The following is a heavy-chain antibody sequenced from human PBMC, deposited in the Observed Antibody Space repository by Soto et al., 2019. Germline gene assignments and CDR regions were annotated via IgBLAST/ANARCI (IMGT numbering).Heavy chain of an antibody. J-gene: IGHJ4*01. CDR3: ARLPKGSVVTG. V-gene: IGHV3-48*02. Sequence: GGSLRLSCAASGFTFSSYSMNWVRQAPGKGLEWVSYISSSSSTIYYADSVKGRFTISRDNAKNSLYLQMNSLRDDDSAIYYCARLPKGSVVTGWGQGSLVTVSS. CDR2: ISSSSSTI. D-gene: IGHD2-21*02. CDR1: GFTFSSYS.